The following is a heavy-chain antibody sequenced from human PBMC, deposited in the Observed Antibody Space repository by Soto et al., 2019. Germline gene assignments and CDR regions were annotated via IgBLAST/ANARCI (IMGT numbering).Heavy chain of an antibody. V-gene: IGHV4-4*07. CDR2: VYSSGTT. J-gene: IGHJ4*02. D-gene: IGHD2-21*01. Sequence: PSETLSLTCTVSGGPINSYWWSWIRQPAGKGLEWIGRVYSSGTTDYNPSLNSRATMSVETSKNQFSLKLSSVTAADTAVYYCARDIASYAYGEGYWGQGIQVTVSS. CDR1: GGPINSYW. CDR3: ARDIASYAYGEGY.